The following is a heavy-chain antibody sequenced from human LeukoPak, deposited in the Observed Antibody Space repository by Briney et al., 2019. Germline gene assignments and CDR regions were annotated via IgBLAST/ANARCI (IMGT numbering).Heavy chain of an antibody. CDR1: GGSISSYY. CDR2: IYTSGST. D-gene: IGHD3-22*01. Sequence: SETLFLTCTVSGGSISSYYWSWIRQPAGKGLEWIGRIYTSGSTNYNPSLKSRVTMSVDTSKNQFSLKLSSVTAADTAVYYCARSGYYYDSSGYRPFDYWGQGTLVTVSS. CDR3: ARSGYYYDSSGYRPFDY. J-gene: IGHJ4*02. V-gene: IGHV4-4*07.